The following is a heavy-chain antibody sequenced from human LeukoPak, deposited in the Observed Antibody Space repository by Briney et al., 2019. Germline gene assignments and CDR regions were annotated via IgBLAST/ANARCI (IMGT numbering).Heavy chain of an antibody. J-gene: IGHJ4*02. V-gene: IGHV1-2*02. CDR2: INPNSGGT. CDR3: ARAKPNYYDSSGRLDY. Sequence: GASVKVSCKASGYTVSGYYVHWVRQAPGQGLEWMGWINPNSGGTNYAQKFQGRVTMTRDTSISTAYMELSRLRSDDTAVYYCARAKPNYYDSSGRLDYWGQGTLVTVSS. D-gene: IGHD3-22*01. CDR1: GYTVSGYY.